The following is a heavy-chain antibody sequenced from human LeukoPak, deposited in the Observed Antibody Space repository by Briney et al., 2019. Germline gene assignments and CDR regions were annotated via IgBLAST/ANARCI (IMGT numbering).Heavy chain of an antibody. J-gene: IGHJ4*02. V-gene: IGHV3-74*01. CDR3: ERARIEYCGGDAHQSSNH. CDR1: GFTFSSYW. D-gene: IGHD2-21*02. CDR2: INSDGSST. Sequence: GGSLRLSCAASGFTFSSYWMHWVRQAPGKGLVWVSRINSDGSSTSYADSVKGRFAISRDNAKNTLYLQMNSLRAEDTAVYYCERARIEYCGGDAHQSSNHWAQGPLVTVS.